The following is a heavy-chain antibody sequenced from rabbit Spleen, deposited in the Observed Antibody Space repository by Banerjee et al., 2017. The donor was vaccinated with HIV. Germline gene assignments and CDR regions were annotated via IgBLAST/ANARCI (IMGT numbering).Heavy chain of an antibody. CDR1: GLDFSSSYW. CDR3: ARGGDVGTDNRYKF. CDR2: IVTDNGDGST. Sequence: QEQLVESGGGLVQPEGSLTLACTASGLDFSSSYWICWVRQAPGKGLEWIACIVTDNGDGSTYYANWAKGRFTISKTSSTTVTLQMTSLTAADTATYFCARGGDVGTDNRYKFWGPGTLVTVS. J-gene: IGHJ4*01. D-gene: IGHD2-1*01. V-gene: IGHV1S45*01.